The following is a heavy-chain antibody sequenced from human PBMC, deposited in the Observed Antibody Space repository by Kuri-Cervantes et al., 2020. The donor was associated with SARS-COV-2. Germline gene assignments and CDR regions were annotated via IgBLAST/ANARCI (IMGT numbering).Heavy chain of an antibody. J-gene: IGHJ4*02. CDR2: ISGSGGST. CDR3: AKTVTARGFVY. CDR1: GFTFSSYA. Sequence: GESLKISCAASGFTFSSYAMSWVRQAPGKGLEWVSAISGSGGSTYYADSVKGRFTISRDKSKNTLYLQMNSLRAEDTAVYYCAKTVTARGFVYWGQGTLVTVSS. D-gene: IGHD6-6*01. V-gene: IGHV3-23*01.